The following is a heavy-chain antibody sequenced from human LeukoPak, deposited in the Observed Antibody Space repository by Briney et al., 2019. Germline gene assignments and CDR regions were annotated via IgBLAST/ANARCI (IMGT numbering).Heavy chain of an antibody. J-gene: IGHJ4*02. Sequence: GGSLRLSCAASGFTFSSCAMHWVRQAPGKGLEWVAVISNDGSKKYYVDSVKGRFTISRDDSKNTLYLQMNSLRAEDTAVYYCAREGVGATSIDYWGQGTLVTVSS. V-gene: IGHV3-30-3*01. CDR3: AREGVGATSIDY. CDR2: ISNDGSKK. CDR1: GFTFSSCA. D-gene: IGHD1-26*01.